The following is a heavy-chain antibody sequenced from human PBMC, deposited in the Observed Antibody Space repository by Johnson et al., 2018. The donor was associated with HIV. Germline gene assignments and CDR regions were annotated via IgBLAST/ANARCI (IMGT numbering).Heavy chain of an antibody. J-gene: IGHJ3*02. V-gene: IGHV3-33*01. CDR2: IRYDGTNK. CDR1: GFTFSNYG. D-gene: IGHD5-24*01. Sequence: QVQLVESGGGVVQPGRSLRLSCAASGFTFSNYGMHWIRQAPGKGLEWVAVIRYDGTNKYYADSVKARFTISRDNAKNTLYLQMNSLRAEDTAVYFCAREVDGFDIRGQGTMVIVSS. CDR3: AREVDGFDI.